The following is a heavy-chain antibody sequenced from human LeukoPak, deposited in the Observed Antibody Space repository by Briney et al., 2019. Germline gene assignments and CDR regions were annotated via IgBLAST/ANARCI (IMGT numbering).Heavy chain of an antibody. V-gene: IGHV3-21*01. D-gene: IGHD3-22*01. J-gene: IGHJ3*02. Sequence: GGSLRLSCAASGFTFSSYSMNWVRQAPGKGLEWVSSISSSSSYIYYADSVKGRFTISRDNAKNSLYLQMNSLRAEDTAVYYCARGRDYYDSSGYYYSISDAFDIWGQGTMVTVSS. CDR3: ARGRDYYDSSGYYYSISDAFDI. CDR1: GFTFSSYS. CDR2: ISSSSSYI.